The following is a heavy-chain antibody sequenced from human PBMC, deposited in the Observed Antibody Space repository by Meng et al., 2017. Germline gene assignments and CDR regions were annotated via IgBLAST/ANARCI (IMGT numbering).Heavy chain of an antibody. CDR2: SIRIFGAA. CDR1: VGTIYIMT. Sequence: QWQAGVAGAGMKKPGSSVKVSLKCYVGTIYIMTIRLVREAPGQGLGWMGGSIRIFGAANYEQKFQGRGTITADKSTSTAYMVLSSLTSEDTAVYYCARDGVGATEGYFDYWGQGTLVTVSS. J-gene: IGHJ4*02. D-gene: IGHD1-26*01. CDR3: ARDGVGATEGYFDY. V-gene: IGHV1-69*06.